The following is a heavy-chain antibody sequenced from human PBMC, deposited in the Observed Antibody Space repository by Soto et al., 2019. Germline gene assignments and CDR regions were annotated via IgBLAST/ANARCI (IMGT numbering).Heavy chain of an antibody. CDR1: GGSISSGGYY. D-gene: IGHD6-13*01. J-gene: IGHJ5*02. V-gene: IGHV4-31*03. CDR2: VYYSGRT. CDR3: ARVFSDSRSFFDP. Sequence: QVQLQESGPGLVKPSQTLSLTCTVSGGSISSGGYYWSWIRQHPGKGLEWIGYVYYSGRTYYNASLKCRVTISVDTSKNQFTLKLSSVTAADTAVYYCARVFSDSRSFFDPWGQGTLVTVSS.